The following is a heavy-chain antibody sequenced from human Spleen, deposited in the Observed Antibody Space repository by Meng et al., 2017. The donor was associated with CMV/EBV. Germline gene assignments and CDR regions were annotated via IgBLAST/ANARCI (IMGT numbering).Heavy chain of an antibody. D-gene: IGHD5-12*01. CDR3: AGDLLGYSAYGVRYFDL. V-gene: IGHV3-11*01. Sequence: FTFSDHYMSWIRQAPGKVLEWLSYISGTSSTIYEANSVKGRFTVSRDNAKKSLYLQMNSLRAEDTAVYYCAGDLLGYSAYGVRYFDLWGRGTLVTVSS. CDR1: FTFSDHY. J-gene: IGHJ2*01. CDR2: ISGTSSTI.